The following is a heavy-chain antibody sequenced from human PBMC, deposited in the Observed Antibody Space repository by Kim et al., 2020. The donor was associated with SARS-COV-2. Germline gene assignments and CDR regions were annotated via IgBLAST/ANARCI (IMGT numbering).Heavy chain of an antibody. CDR3: ARVIAGYFDY. CDR2: ST. Sequence: STYYNPSLKSRVTISVDTSKNQFSLKLSSVTAADTAVYYCARVIAGYFDYWGQGTLVTVSS. D-gene: IGHD3-10*01. V-gene: IGHV4-31*02. J-gene: IGHJ4*02.